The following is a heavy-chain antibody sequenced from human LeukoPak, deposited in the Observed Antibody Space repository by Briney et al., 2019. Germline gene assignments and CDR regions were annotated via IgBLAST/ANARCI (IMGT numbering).Heavy chain of an antibody. CDR3: ARFRDEWEVFFDY. D-gene: IGHD1-26*01. CDR2: INPNSGGT. V-gene: IGHV1-2*02. J-gene: IGHJ4*02. CDR1: GYTFTGYY. Sequence: ASVKVSCKASGYTFTGYYMHWVRQAPGQGLEWMGWINPNSGGTNYAQKFQGRVTMTRDTSISTAYMELSRLRSDDTAVYYCARFRDEWEVFFDYWGQGTLVTVSS.